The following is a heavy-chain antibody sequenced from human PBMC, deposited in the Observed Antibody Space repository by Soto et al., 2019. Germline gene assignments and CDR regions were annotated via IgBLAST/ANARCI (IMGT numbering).Heavy chain of an antibody. CDR1: GGSISSYY. CDR2: IYYSGST. CDR3: ARGLAQDQYYDFWSGYYMYWFDP. D-gene: IGHD3-3*01. J-gene: IGHJ5*02. Sequence: PSETLSLTCTVSGGSISSYYWSWIRQPPGKGLEWIGYIYYSGSTNYNPSLKSRVTISVDTSKNQFSLKLSSVTAADTAVYYCARGLAQDQYYDFWSGYYMYWFDPWGQGTLVTVSS. V-gene: IGHV4-59*01.